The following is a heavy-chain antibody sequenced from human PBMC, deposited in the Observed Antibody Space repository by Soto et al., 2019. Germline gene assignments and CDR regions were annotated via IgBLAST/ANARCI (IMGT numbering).Heavy chain of an antibody. Sequence: PSETLSLTCTVSGGSISSSSYYWGWIRQPPGKGLEWIGSIYYSGSTYYNPSLKSRVTISVDTSKNQFSLKLSSVTAADTAVYYCARSDGRDGYNKGDYWGQGTLVTVSS. D-gene: IGHD5-12*01. CDR1: GGSISSSSYY. CDR3: ARSDGRDGYNKGDY. CDR2: IYYSGST. J-gene: IGHJ4*02. V-gene: IGHV4-39*01.